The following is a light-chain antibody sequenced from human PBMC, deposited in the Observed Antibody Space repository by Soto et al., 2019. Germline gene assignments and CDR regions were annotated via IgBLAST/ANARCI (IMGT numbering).Light chain of an antibody. CDR1: SSDVGDYNY. CDR3: CSYEGTYTWV. CDR2: DVS. J-gene: IGLJ3*02. V-gene: IGLV2-11*01. Sequence: QSVLTQPRSVSGSPGQSVTISCTGTSSDVGDYNYVSWYQQHPGKAPKLMIYDVSKRPSGVPDRFSGSKSGNTASLTISGLQAEDEADYYCCSYEGTYTWVFGGGTQLTVL.